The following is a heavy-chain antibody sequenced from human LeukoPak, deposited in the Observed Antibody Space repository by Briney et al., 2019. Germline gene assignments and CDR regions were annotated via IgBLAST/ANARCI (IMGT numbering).Heavy chain of an antibody. D-gene: IGHD2-2*01. CDR1: GYTFTSYY. CDR3: ARERAGIVVVPAAIDYYYYYMDV. CDR2: MNPNSGNT. V-gene: IGHV1-8*03. Sequence: GASVKVSCKASGYTFTSYYMHWVRQAPGQGLEWMGWMNPNSGNTGYAQKFQGRVTITRNTSISTAYMELSSLRSEDTVVYYCARERAGIVVVPAAIDYYYYYMDVWGKGTTVTVSS. J-gene: IGHJ6*03.